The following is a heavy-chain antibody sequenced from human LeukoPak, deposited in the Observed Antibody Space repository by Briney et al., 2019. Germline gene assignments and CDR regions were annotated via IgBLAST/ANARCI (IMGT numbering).Heavy chain of an antibody. CDR2: IYPDDSDT. V-gene: IGHV5-51*01. CDR3: ARLGIAAAGHNWYFDL. D-gene: IGHD6-13*01. Sequence: GESLKISCKGSGYSFTNYWIGWVRQMPGKGLEWMGIIYPDDSDTRYSPSFQGQVTISADKSISTAYLQWSSLKASDTAMYYCARLGIAAAGHNWYFDLWGRGTLVTVSS. J-gene: IGHJ2*01. CDR1: GYSFTNYW.